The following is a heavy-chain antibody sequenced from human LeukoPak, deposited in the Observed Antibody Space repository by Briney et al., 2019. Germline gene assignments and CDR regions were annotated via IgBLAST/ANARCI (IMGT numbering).Heavy chain of an antibody. Sequence: KASETLSLTCTVSGGSISSYYWSWIRQPPGKGLEWIGYIYYSGSTNYNPSLKSRVTISVDTSKNRFSLKLSSVTAADTAVYYCARERIAAAGFDPWGQGTLVTVSS. J-gene: IGHJ5*02. CDR3: ARERIAAAGFDP. CDR1: GGSISSYY. CDR2: IYYSGST. D-gene: IGHD6-13*01. V-gene: IGHV4-59*01.